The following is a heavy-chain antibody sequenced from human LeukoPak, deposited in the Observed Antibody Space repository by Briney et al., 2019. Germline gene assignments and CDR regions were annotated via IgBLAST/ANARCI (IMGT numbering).Heavy chain of an antibody. CDR2: ISISGSTT. CDR3: ARDENIAIRNPFDI. V-gene: IGHV3-48*03. D-gene: IGHD2/OR15-2a*01. J-gene: IGHJ3*02. Sequence: GGSLRLSCAASGFPFRSYDMNWVRQTPGKGLEWVSYISISGSTTYYADSVKGRFTISRDNAKNSLYLQMNSLRAEDTAVYYCARDENIAIRNPFDIWGQGTMVTVSS. CDR1: GFPFRSYD.